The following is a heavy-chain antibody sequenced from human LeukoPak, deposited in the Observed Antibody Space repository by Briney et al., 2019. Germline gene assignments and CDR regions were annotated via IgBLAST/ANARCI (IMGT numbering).Heavy chain of an antibody. Sequence: GGSLRLSCAASGFTFSSYWMSWVRQAPGKGLEWVANIKQDGSEKYYVDSVKGRFTISRDNAKNSLYLQMNSLRAEDTAVYYCARRPRRGNSAFDYWGQGTLVTVSS. J-gene: IGHJ4*02. CDR2: IKQDGSEK. D-gene: IGHD4-23*01. CDR3: ARRPRRGNSAFDY. CDR1: GFTFSSYW. V-gene: IGHV3-7*01.